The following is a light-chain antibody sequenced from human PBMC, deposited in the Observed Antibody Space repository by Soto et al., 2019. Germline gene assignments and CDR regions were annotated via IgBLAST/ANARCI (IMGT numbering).Light chain of an antibody. Sequence: DIQMTQSPSSLSASAGDRVTITCRASQGIRNDLAWYQQEPGKAPKRLIYAASSLQSGVPSRFSGSGSGTDFTLTISSLQPEDFATYYCLQHADYPRTFGQGTKVEFK. J-gene: IGKJ1*01. CDR1: QGIRND. CDR3: LQHADYPRT. CDR2: AAS. V-gene: IGKV1-17*01.